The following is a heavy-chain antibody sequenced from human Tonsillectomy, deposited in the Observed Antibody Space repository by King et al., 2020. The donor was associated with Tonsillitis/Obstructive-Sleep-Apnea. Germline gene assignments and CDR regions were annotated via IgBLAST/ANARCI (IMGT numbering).Heavy chain of an antibody. CDR2: INHSGST. D-gene: IGHD2-2*01. CDR1: GGSFSGYY. J-gene: IGHJ6*02. CDR3: AGGETGVVPASNTYYYYGMDL. V-gene: IGHV4-34*01. Sequence: VQLQQWGAGLLKPSETLSLTCAVYGGSFSGYYWSWIRQPPGKGLEWIGEINHSGSTKYNPSLKSRVTISVDTSKNQFSLKLSSVTAADTAVYYCAGGETGVVPASNTYYYYGMDLWGQGTTVTVSS.